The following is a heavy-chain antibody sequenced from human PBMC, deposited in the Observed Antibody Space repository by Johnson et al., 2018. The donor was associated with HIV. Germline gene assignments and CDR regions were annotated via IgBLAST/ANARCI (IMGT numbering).Heavy chain of an antibody. D-gene: IGHD1-26*01. V-gene: IGHV3-20*04. J-gene: IGHJ3*02. CDR2: INWNGGST. CDR1: GFTFDDYG. CDR3: ARGAQWELLMDAFDI. Sequence: GVVRPGGSLRLSCAASGFTFDDYGMSWVRQAPGKGLEWVSGINWNGGSTDYADSVKGRFTISRDNAKNSLYLQMNSLRAEDTALYYCARGAQWELLMDAFDIGGQGTMVTVSS.